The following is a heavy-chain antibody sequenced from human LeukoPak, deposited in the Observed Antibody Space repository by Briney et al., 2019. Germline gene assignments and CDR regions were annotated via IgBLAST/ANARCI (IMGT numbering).Heavy chain of an antibody. Sequence: SVKVSCKASGGTFSSYAISWVRQAPGQGLEWMGGIIPIFGTANYAQKFQGRVTITADKSTSTAYMELSSLRSEDTAVYYCARGGPLLHYYGSGSAYYMDVWGKGTTVTVSS. CDR3: ARGGPLLHYYGSGSAYYMDV. V-gene: IGHV1-69*06. D-gene: IGHD3-10*01. CDR1: GGTFSSYA. CDR2: IIPIFGTA. J-gene: IGHJ6*03.